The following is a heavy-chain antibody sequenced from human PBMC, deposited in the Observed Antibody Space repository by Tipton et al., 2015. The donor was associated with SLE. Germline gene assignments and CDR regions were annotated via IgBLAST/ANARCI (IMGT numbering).Heavy chain of an antibody. V-gene: IGHV4-39*07. CDR3: ASGGYGSGSHYLGGWFDP. J-gene: IGHJ5*02. CDR1: GGSISSSSYY. Sequence: TLSLTCTVSGGSISSSSYYWGWIRQPPGKGLYWIGSIYYSGSTYYNPSLKSRVTISVDTSKHQFSLKLSSVTAADTAVYYCASGGYGSGSHYLGGWFDPWGRGTLVTVSS. D-gene: IGHD3-10*01. CDR2: IYYSGST.